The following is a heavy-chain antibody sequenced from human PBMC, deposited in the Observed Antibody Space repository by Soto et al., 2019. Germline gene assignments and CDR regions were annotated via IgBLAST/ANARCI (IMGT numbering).Heavy chain of an antibody. D-gene: IGHD6-19*01. V-gene: IGHV3-33*01. Sequence: QVQLVESGGGVVQPGRSLRLSCVASGFTFNSFDMQWVRQAPGKGLEWVAVMWYDGSNKWYADSVKGRFTISRDNSKNTLYLQMNSLRAEDTAVYYCARDSAGSGWQGSLDYWGQGTLVTVSS. CDR2: MWYDGSNK. CDR1: GFTFNSFD. CDR3: ARDSAGSGWQGSLDY. J-gene: IGHJ4*02.